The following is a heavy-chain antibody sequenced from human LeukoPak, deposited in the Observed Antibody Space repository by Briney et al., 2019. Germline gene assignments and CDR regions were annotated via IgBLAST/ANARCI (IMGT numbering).Heavy chain of an antibody. CDR2: IYTSGST. V-gene: IGHV4-4*07. Sequence: PSENLSLTCTGSGGSISSYYWSWNRQPAGQGLEWSGRIYTSGSTNYNHSLKSRVTMSVAAANNQFSLKLSSVTAADTAVYYCARGRPGIAVAGTLWGAFDIWGQGTMVTVSS. D-gene: IGHD6-19*01. J-gene: IGHJ3*02. CDR3: ARGRPGIAVAGTLWGAFDI. CDR1: GGSISSYY.